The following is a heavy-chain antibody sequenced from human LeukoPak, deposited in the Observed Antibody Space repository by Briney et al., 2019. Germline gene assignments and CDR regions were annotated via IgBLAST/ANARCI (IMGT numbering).Heavy chain of an antibody. D-gene: IGHD3-10*01. CDR2: IKQDGSEK. V-gene: IGHV3-7*01. Sequence: GGSLRLSCAASGFTVSSNYMTWVRQAPGKGLEWVANIKQDGSEKNYVDSVTGRFTISRDNAKNSLYLQMNSLRAEDTAVYFCARPYYYSSGSHPYWGQGSLVTVSS. CDR3: ARPYYYSSGSHPY. CDR1: GFTVSSNY. J-gene: IGHJ4*02.